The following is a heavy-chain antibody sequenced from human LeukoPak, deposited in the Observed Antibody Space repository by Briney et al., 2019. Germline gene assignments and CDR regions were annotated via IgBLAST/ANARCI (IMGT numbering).Heavy chain of an antibody. CDR1: GGTFSSYA. J-gene: IGHJ5*02. V-gene: IGHV1-69*04. CDR3: ARGAVVVAAPNWFDP. CDR2: IIPIFGIA. Sequence: SVKVCCKASGGTFSSYAISWVRQAPGQGLEWMGRIIPIFGIANYAQKFQGRVTITADKSTSTAYMELSSLRSEDTAVYYCARGAVVVAAPNWFDPWGQGTLVTVSS. D-gene: IGHD2-15*01.